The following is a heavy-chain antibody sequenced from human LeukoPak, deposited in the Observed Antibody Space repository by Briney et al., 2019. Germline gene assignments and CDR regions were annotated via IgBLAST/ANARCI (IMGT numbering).Heavy chain of an antibody. J-gene: IGHJ4*02. V-gene: IGHV3-15*01. CDR2: IKGKTDGETT. CDR1: GFTFTNAW. CDR3: TTDLGTYYHGSQRLIPIDY. Sequence: GGSLSLSCEDSGFTFTNAWMSWVRQAPGKGLDWIGRIKGKTDGETTNYAEPVRGRFTISRDVSKSAVYLQMNSLKIEDTAVYYCTTDLGTYYHGSQRLIPIDYWGQGTLVTVSS. D-gene: IGHD3-10*01.